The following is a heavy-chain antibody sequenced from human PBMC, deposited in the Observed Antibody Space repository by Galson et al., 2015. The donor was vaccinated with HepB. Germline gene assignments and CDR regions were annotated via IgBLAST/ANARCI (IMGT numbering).Heavy chain of an antibody. J-gene: IGHJ6*02. CDR1: GFTLSNYA. D-gene: IGHD3-3*01. CDR3: AKPLEGTYYDFWSGYADYYFYGLAV. V-gene: IGHV3-23*01. CDR2: ISASGGKT. Sequence: SLRLSCAVSGFTLSNYAMTWVRQAPGKGLEWVSSISASGGKTYYADPVKGRFIISRDNSKNTLYLQMNSLRVEDTAVFYCAKPLEGTYYDFWSGYADYYFYGLAVWGHGATVTVSS.